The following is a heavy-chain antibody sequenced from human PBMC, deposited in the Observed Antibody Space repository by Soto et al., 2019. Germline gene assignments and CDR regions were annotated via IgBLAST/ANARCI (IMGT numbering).Heavy chain of an antibody. CDR1: GYTFTSYG. Sequence: GSSVKVSCKASGYTFTSYGISWVRQAPGQGLEWMGWISAYNGNTNYAQKFQGRVTITADKSTSTAYMELSSLRSEDTAVYYCARGTNNYYDSSRWYYYYYYGMDVWGQGATVTVSS. CDR3: ARGTNNYYDSSRWYYYYYYGMDV. J-gene: IGHJ6*02. D-gene: IGHD3-22*01. V-gene: IGHV1-18*01. CDR2: ISAYNGNT.